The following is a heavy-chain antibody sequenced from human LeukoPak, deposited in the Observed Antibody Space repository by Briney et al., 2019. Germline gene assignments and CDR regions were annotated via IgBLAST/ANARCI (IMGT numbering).Heavy chain of an antibody. CDR1: GGSFSGYY. CDR3: AKGEGPQWLEFLDN. D-gene: IGHD6-19*01. CDR2: INHSGST. V-gene: IGHV4-34*01. J-gene: IGHJ4*02. Sequence: SETLSLTCAVYGGSFSGYYWSWIRQPPGKGLEWIGEINHSGSTNYNPSLKSRVTISVDTSKNQFSLKLSSVTAADTAVYYCAKGEGPQWLEFLDNWGQGTLVTVSS.